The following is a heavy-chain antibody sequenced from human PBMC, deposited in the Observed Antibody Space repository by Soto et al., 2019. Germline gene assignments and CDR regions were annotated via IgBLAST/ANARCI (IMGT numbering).Heavy chain of an antibody. CDR2: IYYSGST. D-gene: IGHD3-10*01. V-gene: IGHV4-30-4*01. Sequence: SETLSLTCTVSGGSISSGDYYWSWIRQPPGKGLEWIGYIYYSGSTYYNPSLKSRVTISVDTSKNQFSLKLSSVTAADAAVYYCARDIVHYSGSYLEGPNYWGQGTLVTVSS. J-gene: IGHJ4*02. CDR1: GGSISSGDYY. CDR3: ARDIVHYSGSYLEGPNY.